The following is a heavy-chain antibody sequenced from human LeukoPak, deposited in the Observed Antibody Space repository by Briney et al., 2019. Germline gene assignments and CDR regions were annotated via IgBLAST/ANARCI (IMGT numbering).Heavy chain of an antibody. Sequence: GGSLRLSCEASGFTFSTYPMHWVRQAPDKGLEWVAMISYHGSNEYYADSVKGRFTISRDNSKDTLYLQMNNPRVEDTAIYYCARVHDTTGYYHYFDSWGQGTLVTVSS. V-gene: IGHV3-30*04. CDR3: ARVHDTTGYYHYFDS. CDR2: ISYHGSNE. CDR1: GFTFSTYP. J-gene: IGHJ4*02. D-gene: IGHD3-9*01.